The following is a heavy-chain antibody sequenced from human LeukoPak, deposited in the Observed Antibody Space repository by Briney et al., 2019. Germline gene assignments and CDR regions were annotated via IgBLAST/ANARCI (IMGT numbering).Heavy chain of an antibody. V-gene: IGHV3-74*01. CDR1: GFDFSDYW. J-gene: IGHJ3*02. Sequence: GGSLRLSCAASGFDFSDYWMHWVRQAPAKGPVWVSRVNTDGDSTIYADFVEGRFTISRDNAKNTLYLRMRTLRAEDTAVYYCARTRGNAFDIWGLGTLVTVSS. CDR3: ARTRGNAFDI. D-gene: IGHD3-10*01. CDR2: VNTDGDST.